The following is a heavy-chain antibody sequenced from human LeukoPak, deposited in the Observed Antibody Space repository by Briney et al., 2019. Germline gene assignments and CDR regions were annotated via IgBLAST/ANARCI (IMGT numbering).Heavy chain of an antibody. D-gene: IGHD2-15*01. J-gene: IGHJ4*02. CDR2: IYSGGST. CDR1: GFTVSSNY. Sequence: GGSLRLSCATSGFTVSSNYMSWVRQAPGKGLEWVSVIYSGGSTYYADSVQGRFTISRDNSKSTLCLQMNSLRAEDTAVYYCAKQLGYCSDGSCYFPYWGQGTLVTVSS. V-gene: IGHV3-53*01. CDR3: AKQLGYCSDGSCYFPY.